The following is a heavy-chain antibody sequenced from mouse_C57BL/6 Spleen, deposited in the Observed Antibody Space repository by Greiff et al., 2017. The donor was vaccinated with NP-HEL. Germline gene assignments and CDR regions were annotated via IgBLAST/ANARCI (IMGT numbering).Heavy chain of an antibody. CDR3: ARDQSYYDYGYYYAMDY. Sequence: EVKLMESGGGLVKPGGSLKLSCAASGFTFSSYAMSWVRQTPEKRLEWVATISDGGSYTYYPDNVKGRFTISRDNAKNSLYLQMSHLKSEDTAMYYCARDQSYYDYGYYYAMDYWGQGTSVTVSS. V-gene: IGHV5-4*01. D-gene: IGHD2-4*01. J-gene: IGHJ4*01. CDR1: GFTFSSYA. CDR2: ISDGGSYT.